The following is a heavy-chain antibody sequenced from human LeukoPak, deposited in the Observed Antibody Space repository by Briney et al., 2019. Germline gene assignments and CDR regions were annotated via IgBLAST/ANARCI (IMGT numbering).Heavy chain of an antibody. CDR1: GYTFTGYY. V-gene: IGHV1-2*02. CDR3: ARDGNDLGGWFYYYYMDV. J-gene: IGHJ6*03. Sequence: ASVKVSCKASGYTFTGYYMHWVRQAPGQGLEWMGWINPNSGGTNYAQKFQGRVTMTWDTSISTAYMELSRLTSDDTAVYYCARDGNDLGGWFYYYYMDVWGNGTTVTVS. CDR2: INPNSGGT. D-gene: IGHD6-19*01.